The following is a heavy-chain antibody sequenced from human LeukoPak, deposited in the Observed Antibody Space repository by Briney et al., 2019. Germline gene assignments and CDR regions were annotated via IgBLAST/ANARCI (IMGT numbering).Heavy chain of an antibody. CDR3: ASPGRYYYGSGSRKFYYYYYMDV. V-gene: IGHV1-46*01. J-gene: IGHJ6*03. Sequence: ASVKVSCKASGYTFTSYYMHWVRQAPGQGLEWMGIINPSGGSTSYAQKFQGRVTMTRDMSTSIVYMELSSLRSEDTAVYYCASPGRYYYGSGSRKFYYYYYMDVWGKGTTVTVSS. CDR1: GYTFTSYY. D-gene: IGHD3-10*01. CDR2: INPSGGST.